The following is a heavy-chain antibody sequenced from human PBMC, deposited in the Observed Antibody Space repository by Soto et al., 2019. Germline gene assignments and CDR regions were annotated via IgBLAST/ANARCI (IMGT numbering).Heavy chain of an antibody. D-gene: IGHD5-12*01. CDR2: IWYDGSNK. J-gene: IGHJ4*02. CDR3: VGYRGYSGYDRDPFDY. Sequence: QVQLVESGGGVVQPGRSLRLSCAASGFTFSSYGMHWVRQAPGKGLEWVAVIWYDGSNKYYADSVKGRFTISRDNSKNTLYLQMNSLRAEDTAGYYCVGYRGYSGYDRDPFDYWGQGTLVTVSS. CDR1: GFTFSSYG. V-gene: IGHV3-33*01.